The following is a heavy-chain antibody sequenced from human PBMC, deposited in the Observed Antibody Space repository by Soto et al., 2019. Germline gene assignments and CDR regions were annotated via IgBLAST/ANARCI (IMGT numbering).Heavy chain of an antibody. CDR1: GYSFINYW. Sequence: HGEFLKISCKGSGYSFINYWIAWVRQMPGKGLEWMGIIYPGDSETRYSPSFQGQVTISADKSISTAYLQWSSLKASDTAMYYCARGGADKKYYGMDVWGQGTTVTVSS. J-gene: IGHJ6*02. D-gene: IGHD3-16*01. V-gene: IGHV5-51*01. CDR2: IYPGDSET. CDR3: ARGGADKKYYGMDV.